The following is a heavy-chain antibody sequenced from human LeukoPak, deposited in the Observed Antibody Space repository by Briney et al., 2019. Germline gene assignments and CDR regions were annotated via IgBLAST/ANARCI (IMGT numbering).Heavy chain of an antibody. CDR2: IYSGGST. J-gene: IGHJ6*03. CDR1: GFTVSSNY. CDR3: ARDGYSITIFGVVDPYYYYYMDV. V-gene: IGHV3-66*01. Sequence: QTGGSLRLSCAASGFTVSSNYMSWVRQAPGKGLEWVSVIYSGGSTYYADSVKGRFTISRDNSKNTLYLQMNSLRAEDTVVYYCARDGYSITIFGVVDPYYYYYMDVWGKGTTVTVSS. D-gene: IGHD3-3*01.